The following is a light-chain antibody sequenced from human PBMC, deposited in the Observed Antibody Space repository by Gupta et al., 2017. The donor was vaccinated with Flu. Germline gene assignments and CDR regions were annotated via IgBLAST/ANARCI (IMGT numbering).Light chain of an antibody. J-gene: IGKJ1*01. Sequence: DIHIPQSPSTLSASVRDSVIITCRASETISTWLAWYQQKPGKAPNLLIFEVSTLKNGVPYRFRGSGSGTEFTLTINSLQPGDFATYYCLQDTSYPWTFGPGTKVDI. CDR3: LQDTSYPWT. CDR2: EVS. V-gene: IGKV1-5*03. CDR1: ETISTW.